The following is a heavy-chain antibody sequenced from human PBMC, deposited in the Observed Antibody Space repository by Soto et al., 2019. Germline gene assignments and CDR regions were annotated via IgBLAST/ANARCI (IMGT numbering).Heavy chain of an antibody. V-gene: IGHV3-23*01. D-gene: IGHD3-16*01. Sequence: PGGSLRLSCAASGFTFSSYWMSWVRQAPGKGLEWVSGISGGGGSTFYADSVKGRFTISRDNSKSTLYLQMNIVRAEDTAIYFCARVRLVNDYVWGSYDYWGQGTQVTVSS. CDR3: ARVRLVNDYVWGSYDY. CDR2: ISGGGGST. J-gene: IGHJ4*02. CDR1: GFTFSSYW.